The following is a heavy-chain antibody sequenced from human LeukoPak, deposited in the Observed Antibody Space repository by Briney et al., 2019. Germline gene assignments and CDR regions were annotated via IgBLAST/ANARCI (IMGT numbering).Heavy chain of an antibody. CDR2: ISSGSSYT. V-gene: IGHV3-11*05. Sequence: GGSLRLSCAASGFTFSDYYMSWIRQAPGKGLEWVSYISSGSSYTDYADSVKGRFTISRDNAKNSLYLQMNSLRAEDTAVYYCARVSNTAYCTSTSCPYYFDYWGQGTLVTVPS. CDR1: GFTFSDYY. CDR3: ARVSNTAYCTSTSCPYYFDY. D-gene: IGHD2-2*01. J-gene: IGHJ4*02.